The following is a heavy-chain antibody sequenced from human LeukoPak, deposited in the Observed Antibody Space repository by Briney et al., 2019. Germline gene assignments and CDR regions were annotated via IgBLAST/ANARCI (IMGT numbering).Heavy chain of an antibody. J-gene: IGHJ4*02. D-gene: IGHD2-15*01. CDR1: GFTFSAYG. CDR3: AKDRWYCSGGSCAYFDS. Sequence: PGRSLRLSCAASGFTFSAYGMHWVRQAPGKGREGWAVISYDGSNKYYVDSVKGRFTISRDNSKNTLYLQMNSLGAEDTAVYYCAKDRWYCSGGSCAYFDSWGQGTLVTVSS. CDR2: ISYDGSNK. V-gene: IGHV3-30*18.